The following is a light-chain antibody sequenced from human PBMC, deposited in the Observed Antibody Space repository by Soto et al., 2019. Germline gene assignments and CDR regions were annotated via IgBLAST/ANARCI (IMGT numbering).Light chain of an antibody. J-gene: IGLJ2*01. CDR2: EVT. CDR1: SSDVGGYNY. Sequence: QSALTQPASVSGSPGQSITISCTGTSSDVGGYNYVSWYQQHPGKAPKLMISEVTNRPSGVSNRFSGSKSGNTASLTISGLQAEDEAHYYCSSYTTNSPPVVFGGGTQLTVL. CDR3: SSYTTNSPPVV. V-gene: IGLV2-14*01.